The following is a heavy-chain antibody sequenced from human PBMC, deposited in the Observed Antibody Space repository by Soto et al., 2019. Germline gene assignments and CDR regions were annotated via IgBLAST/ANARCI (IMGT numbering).Heavy chain of an antibody. CDR3: ARDEAYLREVTFSYHGMEV. V-gene: IGHV4-34*01. Sequence: QVQLRQWGAGLLKPSETLSLTCGVYGGSFTGYYWTWVRQPPGERLEWIGEMNHDGITNYNPSLTSRVAITLDTSKNQFSLRLTSVTAADTAVYFCARDEAYLREVTFSYHGMEVWGQGTTVTVSS. D-gene: IGHD3-10*01. J-gene: IGHJ6*02. CDR2: MNHDGIT. CDR1: GGSFTGYY.